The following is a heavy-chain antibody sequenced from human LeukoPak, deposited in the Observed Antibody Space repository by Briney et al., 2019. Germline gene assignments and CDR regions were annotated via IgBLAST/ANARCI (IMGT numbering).Heavy chain of an antibody. CDR2: IYYSGTT. J-gene: IGHJ4*02. V-gene: IGHV4-31*03. D-gene: IGHD3-10*01. CDR1: GGSIRSGSFY. Sequence: SETLSLTCTVSGGSIRSGSFYWTWIRQHPGKGLEWIGYIYYSGTTYYNPSLKSRVSISIDTSKNQFALKLSSVTAADTAVYYCAREGDMVREFDYWGQGTLVTVSS. CDR3: AREGDMVREFDY.